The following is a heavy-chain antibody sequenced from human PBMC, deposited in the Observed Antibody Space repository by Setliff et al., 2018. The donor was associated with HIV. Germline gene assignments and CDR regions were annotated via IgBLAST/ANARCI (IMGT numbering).Heavy chain of an antibody. J-gene: IGHJ4*02. CDR2: VDPKNGKT. Sequence: ASVKVSCKASGYTFTDYYMHWVQQAPGKGLEWMGRVDPKNGKTLYAENLRGRITITADTSTDTAYMELNSLRSEDTAMYYCATLHYYDSQTYNLALHYWGQGTLVTVSS. CDR3: ATLHYYDSQTYNLALHY. D-gene: IGHD3-10*01. CDR1: GYTFTDYY. V-gene: IGHV1-69-2*01.